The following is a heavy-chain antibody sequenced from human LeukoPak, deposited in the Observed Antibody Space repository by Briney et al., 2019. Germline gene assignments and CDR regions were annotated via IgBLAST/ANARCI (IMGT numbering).Heavy chain of an antibody. Sequence: SQTLSLTCAISSDSVSSNSAAWNWIRQSPSRGLEWLGRTYYRSKWYNGYAVSVKSRITIKPDTSKNQFPLQLNSVTPDDTAVYYCARVVGREVDYWGQGTLVTVSS. CDR3: ARVVGREVDY. V-gene: IGHV6-1*01. CDR1: SDSVSSNSAA. D-gene: IGHD1-26*01. J-gene: IGHJ4*02. CDR2: TYYRSKWYN.